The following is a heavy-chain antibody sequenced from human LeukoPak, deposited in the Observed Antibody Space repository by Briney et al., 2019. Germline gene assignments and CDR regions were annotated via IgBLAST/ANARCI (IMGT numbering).Heavy chain of an antibody. Sequence: SETLSLTCADYGGSFSGYYWSWIRQPPGKGLEWIGEINHRGSTNYNPSLKSRVTISVDTSKNQFSLKLSSVTAADTAVYYCRGQRDGYNYRDYWGQGNLVTVSS. CDR1: GGSFSGYY. V-gene: IGHV4-34*01. J-gene: IGHJ4*02. CDR3: RGQRDGYNYRDY. CDR2: INHRGST. D-gene: IGHD5-24*01.